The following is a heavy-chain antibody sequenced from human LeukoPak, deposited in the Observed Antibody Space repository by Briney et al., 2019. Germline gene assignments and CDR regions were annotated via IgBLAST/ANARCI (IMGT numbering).Heavy chain of an antibody. Sequence: ASVKVSCKTSGYTFTDYDTTWVRQAPGQGLEWMGRVSPYNGNTYYSQRFQDRVTITKDTSTGTAYMDLRNLRTDDTAMYYCARNGRVRRVVKDLFEYWGQGTLVAVSS. CDR2: VSPYNGNT. V-gene: IGHV1-18*01. D-gene: IGHD3-10*01. J-gene: IGHJ4*02. CDR3: ARNGRVRRVVKDLFEY. CDR1: GYTFTDYD.